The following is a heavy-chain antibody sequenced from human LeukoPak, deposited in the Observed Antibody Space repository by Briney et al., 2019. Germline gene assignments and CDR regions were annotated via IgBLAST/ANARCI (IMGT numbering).Heavy chain of an antibody. V-gene: IGHV5-51*01. J-gene: IGHJ4*02. CDR3: VRDSGGSSLHNFDY. CDR2: IYPGDSES. CDR1: GYSFINHC. D-gene: IGHD2-15*01. Sequence: GESLKISCQASGYSFINHCIGWVRQMPGEGLEWMGIIYPGDSESRYSPSFQGQVTISADKSITTAYLQWNSLKASDTAMYYCVRDSGGSSLHNFDYWGQGTLVAVSS.